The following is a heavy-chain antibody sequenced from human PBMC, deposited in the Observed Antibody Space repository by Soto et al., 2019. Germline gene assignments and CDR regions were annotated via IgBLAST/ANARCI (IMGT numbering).Heavy chain of an antibody. CDR1: GFTFSSYG. D-gene: IGHD4-17*01. Sequence: QVQLVESGGGVVQPGRSLRLSCAASGFTFSSYGMHWVRQAPGKGLEWVAVIWYDGSNNYYADSVKGRFTISRDNSKNTLYLQMNSLRAEDTAVYYCARDRVGTTVTTDPLYYYYYGMDVWGQGTTVTVSS. V-gene: IGHV3-33*01. CDR3: ARDRVGTTVTTDPLYYYYYGMDV. J-gene: IGHJ6*02. CDR2: IWYDGSNN.